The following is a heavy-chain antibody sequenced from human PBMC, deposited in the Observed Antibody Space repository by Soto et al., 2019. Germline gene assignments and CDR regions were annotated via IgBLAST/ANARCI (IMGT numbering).Heavy chain of an antibody. J-gene: IGHJ6*02. V-gene: IGHV3-30*18. CDR3: AKGPHSSGYYGAYYYYGMDV. CDR2: ISYDGSNK. Sequence: ESGGGVVQPGRSLRLSCAASGFTFSSYGMHWVRQAPGKGLEWVAVISYDGSNKYYADSVKGRFTISRDNSKNTLYLQMNSLRAEDTAVYYCAKGPHSSGYYGAYYYYGMDVWGQGTTVTVSS. D-gene: IGHD3-22*01. CDR1: GFTFSSYG.